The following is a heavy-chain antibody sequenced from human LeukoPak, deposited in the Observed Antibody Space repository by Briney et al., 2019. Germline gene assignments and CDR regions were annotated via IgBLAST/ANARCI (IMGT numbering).Heavy chain of an antibody. CDR2: ISYDGSNK. V-gene: IGHV3-30-3*01. Sequence: GGSLRLSCAASGFTFSSYAMHWVRQAPGKGPEWVAVISYDGSNKYYADSVKGRFTISRDNSKNTLYLQMNSLRAEDTAVYYCARDRYCSGGSCYGGDPFDYWGQGTLVTVSS. J-gene: IGHJ4*02. CDR3: ARDRYCSGGSCYGGDPFDY. D-gene: IGHD2-15*01. CDR1: GFTFSSYA.